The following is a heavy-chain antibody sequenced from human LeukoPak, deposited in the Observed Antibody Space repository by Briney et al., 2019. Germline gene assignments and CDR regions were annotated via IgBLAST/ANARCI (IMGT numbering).Heavy chain of an antibody. CDR3: ERDYVWGTYDPDY. V-gene: IGHV3-7*01. CDR2: IKTDGSEK. CDR1: GFTFSSYW. J-gene: IGHJ4*02. D-gene: IGHD3-16*01. Sequence: GGSLILSCAASGFTFSSYWMSWFRQIPGKGLEWLGNIKTDGSEKYYLDSVRGRFTISRDNAKNSLFLQMNSLRGEDTAVYYCERDYVWGTYDPDYWGQGTLVTVTS.